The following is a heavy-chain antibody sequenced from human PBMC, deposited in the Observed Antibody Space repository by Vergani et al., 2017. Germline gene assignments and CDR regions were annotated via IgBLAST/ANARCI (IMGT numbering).Heavy chain of an antibody. Sequence: QVQLQESGPGLVKPSQTLSLTCTVSGGSISSGDYYWSWIRQPPGKGLEWIGYIYYSGSTYYNPSLKSRVTISVYTSKNQFSLKLSSVNAADTAVYYCARVRRDDSSGYYYYYGMDVWGQGTTVTVSS. V-gene: IGHV4-30-4*01. CDR3: ARVRRDDSSGYYYYYGMDV. J-gene: IGHJ6*02. D-gene: IGHD3-22*01. CDR2: IYYSGST. CDR1: GGSISSGDYY.